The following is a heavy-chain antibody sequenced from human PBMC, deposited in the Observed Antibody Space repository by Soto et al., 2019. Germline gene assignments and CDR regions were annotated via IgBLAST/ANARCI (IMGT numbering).Heavy chain of an antibody. V-gene: IGHV4-30-4*01. CDR1: SGYLVSREYY. Sequence: SETMSLSWPGSSGYLVSREYYWSWLRPPPGKGLEWIGYIYYSGSTYYNPSLKSRVTISVDTSKNQFSLKLSSVTAADTAGYYCARARDGGYVMEGWGQGNTVTVS. D-gene: IGHD3-16*01. CDR3: ARARDGGYVMEG. J-gene: IGHJ6*02. CDR2: IYYSGST.